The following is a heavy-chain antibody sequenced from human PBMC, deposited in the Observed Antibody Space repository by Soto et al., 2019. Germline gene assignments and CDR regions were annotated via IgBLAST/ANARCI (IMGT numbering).Heavy chain of an antibody. V-gene: IGHV2-5*02. CDR3: PHRRWRIAVAGTGFDY. CDR2: IYWDDDK. D-gene: IGHD6-19*01. CDR1: GFSLSTSGVG. J-gene: IGHJ4*02. Sequence: SGPTLVNPTQTLTLTCTFSGFSLSTSGVGVGWIRQPPGKALEWLALIYWDDDKRYSPSLKSRLTITKDTSKNQVVLTMTNMDPVDTATYYCPHRRWRIAVAGTGFDYWGQGTLVTVSS.